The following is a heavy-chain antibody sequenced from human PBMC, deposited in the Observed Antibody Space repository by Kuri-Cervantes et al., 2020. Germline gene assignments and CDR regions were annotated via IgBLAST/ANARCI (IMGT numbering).Heavy chain of an antibody. V-gene: IGHV3-11*01. CDR1: GFTFSDYY. J-gene: IGHJ3*02. Sequence: GESLKISCAASGFTFSDYYMSWIRQAPGKGLEWVSYISSSGSTIYYADSVKGRFTISRDNAKNSLYLQMNSLRAEDTAVYYCARGLILGGGETYESAFDIWGQGTMVTVSS. CDR3: ARGLILGGGETYESAFDI. CDR2: ISSSGSTI. D-gene: IGHD2-21*01.